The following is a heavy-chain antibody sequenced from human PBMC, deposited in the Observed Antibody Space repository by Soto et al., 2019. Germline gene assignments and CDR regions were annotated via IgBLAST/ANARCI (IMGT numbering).Heavy chain of an antibody. J-gene: IGHJ6*02. Sequence: QVQLVQSGAEVKKPGASVKVSCKASGYTFTSYGISWVRQAPGQGLEWMGWISAYNGNTNYAQKLQGRVTMTTDPSTSTAYMELRSLRSDDTAVYYCARDGNSIAVATTVYYYYGMDVWGQGTTVTVSS. CDR1: GYTFTSYG. CDR2: ISAYNGNT. D-gene: IGHD6-19*01. CDR3: ARDGNSIAVATTVYYYYGMDV. V-gene: IGHV1-18*01.